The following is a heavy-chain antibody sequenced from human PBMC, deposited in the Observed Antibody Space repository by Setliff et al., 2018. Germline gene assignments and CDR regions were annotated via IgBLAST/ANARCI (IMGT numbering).Heavy chain of an antibody. J-gene: IGHJ6*03. CDR3: TRDGEGDYYYYYMDV. CDR2: IRSKAYGGTT. Sequence: PGGSLRLSCTASGFTFGDYAMSWVRQAPGKGLEWVGFIRSKAYGGTTEYAAFVKGRFTISRDDSKSIAYLQMNSLKTEDTAVYYCTRDGEGDYYYYYMDVWGKGTTVTVSS. CDR1: GFTFGDYA. D-gene: IGHD3-10*01. V-gene: IGHV3-49*04.